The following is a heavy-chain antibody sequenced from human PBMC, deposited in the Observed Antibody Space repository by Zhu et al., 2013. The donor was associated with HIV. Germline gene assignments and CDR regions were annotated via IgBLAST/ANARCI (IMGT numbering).Heavy chain of an antibody. Sequence: QVQLVQSGAEVKKPGSSVKVSCKASGGTFSSYAISWVRQAPGQGLEWMGGIIPIFGTANYAQKFQGRVTITADESTSTAYMELSSLRSEDTAVYYCARDHHDIVVVPAAIGYYYYGMDVWGQGTTVTVSS. J-gene: IGHJ6*02. CDR1: GGTFSSYA. CDR3: ARDHHDIVVVPAAIGYYYYGMDV. V-gene: IGHV1-69*12. CDR2: IIPIFGTA. D-gene: IGHD2-2*01.